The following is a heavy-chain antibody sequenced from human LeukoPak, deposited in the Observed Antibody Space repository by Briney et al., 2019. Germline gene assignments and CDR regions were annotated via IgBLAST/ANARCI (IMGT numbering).Heavy chain of an antibody. CDR1: GFTFSSYE. CDR3: ARDNSGSYVN. D-gene: IGHD1-26*01. Sequence: GGSLRLSCAASGFTFSSYEMNWVRQAPGKGLEWVSYISSSGSTIYYADSVKGRFTISRDNAKNSLYLQMNSLRAEDTAVYYCARDNSGSYVNWGQGTLVTVSS. V-gene: IGHV3-48*03. CDR2: ISSSGSTI. J-gene: IGHJ4*02.